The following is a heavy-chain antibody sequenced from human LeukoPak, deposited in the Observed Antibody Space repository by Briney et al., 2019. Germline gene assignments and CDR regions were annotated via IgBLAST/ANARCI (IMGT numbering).Heavy chain of an antibody. D-gene: IGHD3-10*01. CDR2: IYPGDSDA. CDR3: ARRGWGFGEPKRDHDTFDI. V-gene: IGHV5-51*01. CDR1: GYSFTSYC. J-gene: IGHJ3*02. Sequence: GESLKISCKVSGYSFTSYCIAWVRQMPGQGLEWMAIIYPGDSDARYSPSFQGQVTISVDKSISTTYLRWSSLKASDTAMYYCARRGWGFGEPKRDHDTFDIWGQGTMVTVSS.